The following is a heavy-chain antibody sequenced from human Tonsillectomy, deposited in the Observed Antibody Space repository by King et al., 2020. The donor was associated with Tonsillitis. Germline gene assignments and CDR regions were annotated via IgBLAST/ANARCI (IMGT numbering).Heavy chain of an antibody. V-gene: IGHV3-74*01. CDR3: ARGAYSDYQIDY. Sequence: VQLVESGGGLVQPGGSLRLSCAASGFTFSDYWMHWVRQGPGKGLVWGSRIDGDGSSTTYPDSVKGRFTISRDNAKNTVYLQMNSLRADDTAVYYCARGAYSDYQIDYWGQGTLVTVSS. J-gene: IGHJ4*02. CDR2: IDGDGSST. CDR1: GFTFSDYW. D-gene: IGHD4-11*01.